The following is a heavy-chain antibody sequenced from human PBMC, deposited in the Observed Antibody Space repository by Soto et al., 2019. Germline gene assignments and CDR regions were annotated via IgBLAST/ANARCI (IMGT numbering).Heavy chain of an antibody. CDR2: ISSSSSTI. D-gene: IGHD5-12*01. CDR3: ASSLPGYDYYDASDI. V-gene: IGHV3-48*01. CDR1: GFTFSSYS. J-gene: IGHJ3*02. Sequence: GGSLRLSCAASGFTFSSYSMNWVRQAPGKGLEWVSYISSSSSTIYYADSVKGRFTISRDNAKNSLYLQMNSLRAEDTAVYYCASSLPGYDYYDASDIWGQGTMVTVSS.